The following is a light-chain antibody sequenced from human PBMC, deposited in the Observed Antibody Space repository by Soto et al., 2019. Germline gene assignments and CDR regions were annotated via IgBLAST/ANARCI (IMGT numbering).Light chain of an antibody. J-gene: IGKJ5*01. Sequence: EIVLTQSPATLSLSPGERATLSCRASQTVSSYLAWYQHKPGQAPRLLVYDASDRATGIPGRFSGSGSGTDFPLTISSREPEDFAVYYCQQRRTFGQGTRLEIK. CDR3: QQRRT. CDR1: QTVSSY. CDR2: DAS. V-gene: IGKV3-11*01.